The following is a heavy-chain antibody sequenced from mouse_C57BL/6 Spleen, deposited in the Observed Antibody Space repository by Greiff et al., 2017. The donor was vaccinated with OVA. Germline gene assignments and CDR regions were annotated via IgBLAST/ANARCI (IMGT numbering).Heavy chain of an antibody. CDR3: ARTAITTVERYYAMDY. V-gene: IGHV1-55*01. CDR1: GYTFTSYW. J-gene: IGHJ4*01. CDR2: IYPGSGST. Sequence: VQLQQPGAELVKPGASVKMSCKASGYTFTSYWITWVKQRPGQGLEWIGDIYPGSGSTNYNEKFKSKATLTVDASSSTAYMQLSSLTSEDSAVYYGARTAITTVERYYAMDYWGQGTSVTVSS. D-gene: IGHD1-1*01.